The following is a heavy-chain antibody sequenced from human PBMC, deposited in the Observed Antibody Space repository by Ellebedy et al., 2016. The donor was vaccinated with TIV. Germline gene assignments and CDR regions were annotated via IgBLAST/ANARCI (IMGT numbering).Heavy chain of an antibody. D-gene: IGHD3-10*01. Sequence: MPSETLSLTCTASGGSISSYYWSWIRQPAGKGLEWIGRIYTTGSTNYNPSLKSRVNMSVDTSKNQFSLNLTSVTAADTAVYYCARDGRMGRSRGGVEFWGQGTLVTVSS. J-gene: IGHJ4*02. CDR1: GGSISSYY. V-gene: IGHV4-4*07. CDR3: ARDGRMGRSRGGVEF. CDR2: IYTTGST.